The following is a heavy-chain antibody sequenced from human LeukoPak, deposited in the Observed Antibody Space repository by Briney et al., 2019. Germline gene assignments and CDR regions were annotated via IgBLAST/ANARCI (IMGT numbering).Heavy chain of an antibody. CDR3: VKNSGWYCLDY. Sequence: GGSLRLSCAASGFSFSNYCMTWVRQAPGKGLERVADINGDGSHSYCVDSVKGRFTLSRDNAKNSLFLQMNSLRAEDTAVYYCVKNSGWYCLDYWGQGTLVTVSS. CDR2: INGDGSHS. D-gene: IGHD6-13*01. J-gene: IGHJ4*02. CDR1: GFSFSNYC. V-gene: IGHV3-7*03.